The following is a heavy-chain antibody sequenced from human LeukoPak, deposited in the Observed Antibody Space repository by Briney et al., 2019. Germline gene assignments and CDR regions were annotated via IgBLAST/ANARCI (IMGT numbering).Heavy chain of an antibody. CDR1: GYTFTGYY. V-gene: IGHV1-2*02. CDR3: ARDIHTVTPYYFDY. CDR2: INPNSGGT. Sequence: ASVKVSCKASGYTFTGYYMHWVRQAPGQGLEWMGWINPNSGGTNYAQKFQGRVTMTRDTSISTAYMELSRLRSDDTAVYYCARDIHTVTPYYFDYWGQGTLVTVSS. D-gene: IGHD4-11*01. J-gene: IGHJ4*02.